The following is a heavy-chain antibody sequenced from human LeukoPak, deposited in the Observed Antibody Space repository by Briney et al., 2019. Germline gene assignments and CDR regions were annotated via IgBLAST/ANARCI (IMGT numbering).Heavy chain of an antibody. J-gene: IGHJ4*02. CDR2: IYTSGST. Sequence: PSETLSLTCTVSGGSISSYYWSWIRQPPGKGLEWIGRIYTSGSTNYNPSLKSRVTMSVDTSKNQFSLNLISVTAADTAVYYCARDLTDYYELDYWGQGTLVTVSS. CDR1: GGSISSYY. CDR3: ARDLTDYYELDY. D-gene: IGHD3-22*01. V-gene: IGHV4-4*07.